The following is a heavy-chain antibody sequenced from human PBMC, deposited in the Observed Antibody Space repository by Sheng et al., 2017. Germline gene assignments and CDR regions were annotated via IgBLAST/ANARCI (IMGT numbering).Heavy chain of an antibody. CDR3: ARHGGYCSGGSCPTPSYYYYGMDV. Sequence: QVQLVQSGAEVKKPGSSVKVSCKASGGTFSSYAISWVRQAPGQGLEWMGGIIPIFGTANYAQKFQGRVTITADESTSTAYMELSSLRSEDTAVYYCARHGGYCSGGSCPTPSYYYYGMDVWDQGP. CDR1: GGTFSSYA. D-gene: IGHD2-15*01. CDR2: IIPIFGTA. V-gene: IGHV1-69*01. J-gene: IGHJ6*02.